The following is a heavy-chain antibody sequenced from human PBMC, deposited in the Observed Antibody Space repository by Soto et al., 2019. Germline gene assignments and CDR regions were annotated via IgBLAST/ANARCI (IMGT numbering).Heavy chain of an antibody. J-gene: IGHJ4*02. D-gene: IGHD6-19*01. CDR1: GFTFSGYA. CDR3: VKGAGLDY. CDR2: ISGRDDSA. Sequence: PGGALRLSCAPSGFTFSGYAISWVRQPPGKGLEWVSVISGRDDSANYADSVKGRFTISKDKSSNTLYLQMNNLRSEDTAVYYCVKGAGLDYWGQGTMVTVSS. V-gene: IGHV3-23*01.